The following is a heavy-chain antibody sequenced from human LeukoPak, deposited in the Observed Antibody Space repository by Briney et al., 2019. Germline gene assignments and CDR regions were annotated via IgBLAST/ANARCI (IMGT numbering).Heavy chain of an antibody. CDR3: AKDRADSSGYYYDY. CDR2: ISWNSGSI. D-gene: IGHD3-22*01. CDR1: GFTFDDYD. Sequence: PGGSLRLSCAASGFTFDDYDMHWVRQATGKGLEWVSGISWNSGSIGYADSVKGRFTISRDNAKNSLYLQMNSLRAEDTALYYCAKDRADSSGYYYDYWGQGTLVTVSS. V-gene: IGHV3-9*01. J-gene: IGHJ4*02.